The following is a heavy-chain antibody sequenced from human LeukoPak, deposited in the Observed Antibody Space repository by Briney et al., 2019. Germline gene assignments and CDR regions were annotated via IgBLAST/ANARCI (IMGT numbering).Heavy chain of an antibody. CDR2: IYTSGST. Sequence: TLSLTCTVSGGSISSGSYYWSWIRQPAGKGLEWIGRIYTSGSTNYNPSLKSRVTISVDTSKNQFSLKLSSVTAADTAVYYCARAGYSSGWYGFGYWGQGTLVTVSS. J-gene: IGHJ4*02. V-gene: IGHV4-61*02. CDR3: ARAGYSSGWYGFGY. D-gene: IGHD6-19*01. CDR1: GGSISSGSYY.